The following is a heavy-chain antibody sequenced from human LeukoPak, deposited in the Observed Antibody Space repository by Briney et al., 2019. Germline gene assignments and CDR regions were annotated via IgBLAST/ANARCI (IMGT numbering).Heavy chain of an antibody. CDR3: ASTGYCSSISCQSFDY. CDR2: IYPGDSDT. V-gene: IGHV5-51*01. J-gene: IGHJ4*02. CDR1: GYSFTSYW. Sequence: RTGESLKISCKGSGYSFTSYWIGWVRQMPGKGLERMGIIYPGDSDTRYSPSFQGQVTISADKSITTAYLQWSSLKASDTAMYYCASTGYCSSISCQSFDYWGQGTLVTVSS. D-gene: IGHD2-2*01.